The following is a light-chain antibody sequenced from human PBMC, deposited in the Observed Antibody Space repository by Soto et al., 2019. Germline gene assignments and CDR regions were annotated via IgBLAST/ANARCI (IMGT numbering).Light chain of an antibody. CDR2: NTN. J-gene: IGLJ3*02. CDR3: LLYIGGSIWV. CDR1: SGSVSTSFY. Sequence: QTVVTQEPSFSVSPGGTVTFTCGLSSGSVSTSFYPSWYQQTPGQTPRTLIYNTNTRSSGVPDRFSGSIIGKKAALTITGAQADDESDYYCLLYIGGSIWVFGGGTKLTVL. V-gene: IGLV8-61*01.